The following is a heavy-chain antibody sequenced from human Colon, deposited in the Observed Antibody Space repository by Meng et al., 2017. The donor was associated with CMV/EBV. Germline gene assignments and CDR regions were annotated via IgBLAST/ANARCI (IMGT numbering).Heavy chain of an antibody. D-gene: IGHD4-11*01. Sequence: GGSLRLSCAASGFTFSNYGMSWVRQAPGKGLEWVSVISGNGGSTYYGDSVKGRFTISRDNSNNTLFLQLNSLRADDTALYYCAKASSNFPYYSMDVWGQGTPVTVSS. CDR3: AKASSNFPYYSMDV. CDR1: GFTFSNYG. CDR2: ISGNGGST. J-gene: IGHJ6*02. V-gene: IGHV3-23*01.